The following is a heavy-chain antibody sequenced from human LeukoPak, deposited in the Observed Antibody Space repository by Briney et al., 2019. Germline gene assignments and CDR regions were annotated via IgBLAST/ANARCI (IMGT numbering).Heavy chain of an antibody. J-gene: IGHJ6*03. CDR2: TYSGGST. Sequence: GGSLRLACAASGFTVSSNYMSWVRQAPGKGLEWVSVTYSGGSTYYADSVKGRFTISRDNSKNTLYLQMNSLRAEDTAVYYCARDLASSSSRLYYYYMDVWGKGTTVTVSS. CDR1: GFTVSSNY. D-gene: IGHD6-6*01. CDR3: ARDLASSSSRLYYYYMDV. V-gene: IGHV3-66*02.